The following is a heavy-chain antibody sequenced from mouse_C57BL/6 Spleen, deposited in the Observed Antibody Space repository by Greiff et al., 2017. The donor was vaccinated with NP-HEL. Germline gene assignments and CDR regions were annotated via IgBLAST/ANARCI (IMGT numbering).Heavy chain of an antibody. CDR3: ARLGDSSGYFDY. J-gene: IGHJ2*01. D-gene: IGHD3-2*01. CDR2: INPNNGGT. Sequence: EVQLQQSGPELVKPGASVKISCKASGYTFTDYYMNWVKQSHGKSLEWIGDINPNNGGTSYNQKFKGKATLTVDKSSSTAYMELRSLTSEDSAVYYCARLGDSSGYFDYWGQGTTLTVSS. V-gene: IGHV1-26*01. CDR1: GYTFTDYY.